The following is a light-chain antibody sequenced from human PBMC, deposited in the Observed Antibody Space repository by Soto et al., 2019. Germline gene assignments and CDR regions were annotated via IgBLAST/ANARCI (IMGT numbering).Light chain of an antibody. V-gene: IGKV3-15*01. CDR1: QSVRNN. J-gene: IGKJ5*01. CDR2: YES. CDR3: QQYNNWPPIT. Sequence: EIMMTHSPATLSVSPGERATLSCSASQSVRNNLAWYQHKPGQVHRLLIYYESTRATGIPARFSGSGSGTEFTLTISSLQAEDVAVYYCQQYNNWPPITFGQGTRLEIK.